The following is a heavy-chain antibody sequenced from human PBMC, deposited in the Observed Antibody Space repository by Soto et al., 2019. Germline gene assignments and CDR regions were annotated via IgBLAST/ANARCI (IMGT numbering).Heavy chain of an antibody. D-gene: IGHD4-17*01. CDR1: GFTFSSNS. Sequence: EVQLVESGGGLVKPGGSLRLSCAASGFTFSSNSMNWVRQAPGKGLEWVSSISSSGSYIYYADSVKGRFTISRGNAKNSLYLEMNSLRAEDTAVYYWVRKVDYGDYLRYWYFDLWGRGTLVTVSS. V-gene: IGHV3-21*01. CDR2: ISSSGSYI. CDR3: VRKVDYGDYLRYWYFDL. J-gene: IGHJ2*01.